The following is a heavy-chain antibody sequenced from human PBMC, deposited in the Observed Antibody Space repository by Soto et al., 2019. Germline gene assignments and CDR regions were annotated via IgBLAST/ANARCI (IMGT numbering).Heavy chain of an antibody. CDR1: GVGLSTYA. J-gene: IGHJ4*02. V-gene: IGHV3-23*01. CDR2: ISGNSGKT. D-gene: IGHD2-21*02. CDR3: ALPSCGGDCYSPFDY. Sequence: EVQLLESGGGFVQQGGSLRLSCTASGVGLSTYAISWVRQPPGKGLVWVSVISGNSGKTDYADSVKGRFSISRDKSENTVYLQMNRLRAEDTAVYFCALPSCGGDCYSPFDYWGQGTLVTVSS.